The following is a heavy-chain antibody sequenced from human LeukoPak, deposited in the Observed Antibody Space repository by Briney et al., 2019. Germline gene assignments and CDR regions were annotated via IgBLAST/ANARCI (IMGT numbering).Heavy chain of an antibody. V-gene: IGHV4-30-4*01. D-gene: IGHD3-10*01. CDR3: ARDPNPWFETNWYFDL. CDR2: IYYSGST. CDR1: GGSISSGDYY. J-gene: IGHJ2*01. Sequence: SETLSLTCTVSGGSISSGDYYWSWIRQPPGKGLEWIGYIYYSGSTHYNPSLKSRVTISVDTSKNQFSLKLSSVTAADTAVYYCARDPNPWFETNWYFDLWGRGTLVTVSS.